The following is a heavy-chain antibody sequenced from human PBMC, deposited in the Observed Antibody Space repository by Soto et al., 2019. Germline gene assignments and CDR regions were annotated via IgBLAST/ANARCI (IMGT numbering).Heavy chain of an antibody. V-gene: IGHV4-59*01. CDR1: GGSISSYY. CDR3: ARAPRHSGSYYYYYYMDV. D-gene: IGHD1-26*01. CDR2: IYYSGST. J-gene: IGHJ6*03. Sequence: SETLSLTCTVSGGSISSYYWSWIRQPPGKGLEWIGYIYYSGSTNYNPSLKSRVTISVDTSKNQFSLKLSSVTAADTAVYYCARAPRHSGSYYYYYYMDVWGKGTTVTVSS.